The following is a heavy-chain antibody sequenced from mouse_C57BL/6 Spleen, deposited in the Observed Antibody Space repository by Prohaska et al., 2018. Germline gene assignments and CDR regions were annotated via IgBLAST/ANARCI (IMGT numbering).Heavy chain of an antibody. CDR3: RRYRTYWYFDV. J-gene: IGHJ1*03. Sequence: EVQLLETGGGLVQPGGSRGLSCEGSGFTFSGFWMSWVRQTPGKTLELIGDINSYGSEINYAPSIKDRVTIFRDNDKSTLYLQMSSVRPEDTATYYCRRYRTYWYFDVWGTGTTVTVSS. V-gene: IGHV11-2*01. CDR2: INSYGSEI. CDR1: GFTFSGFW.